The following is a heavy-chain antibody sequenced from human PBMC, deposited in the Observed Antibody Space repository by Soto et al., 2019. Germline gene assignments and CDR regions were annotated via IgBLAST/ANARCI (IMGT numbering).Heavy chain of an antibody. V-gene: IGHV1-18*01. J-gene: IGHJ5*02. CDR3: ARDPGGGNWFDP. D-gene: IGHD3-16*01. CDR1: GYTFTSYG. Sequence: QVQLVQSGAEVKKPGASVKVSCKASGYTFTSYGISWVRQAPGQGLEWMGWISAYNGNTNYAQKLQGRVTMTTDTPPSTAYMGLRSLRSADTAVYYCARDPGGGNWFDPWGQGTLVTVSS. CDR2: ISAYNGNT.